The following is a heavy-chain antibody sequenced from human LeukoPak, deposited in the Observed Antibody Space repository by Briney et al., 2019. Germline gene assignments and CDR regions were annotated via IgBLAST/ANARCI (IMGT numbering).Heavy chain of an antibody. J-gene: IGHJ4*02. Sequence: RGSLRLSCAASGFTFSSYSMNWVRQAPGKGLEWVSSISSSSTYIYYADSVKGRFTISRDNAKNSLYLQMNSLRAEDTAVYYCARELRSAWYYFDYWGQGTLVTVSS. CDR2: ISSSSTYI. D-gene: IGHD6-19*01. CDR1: GFTFSSYS. CDR3: ARELRSAWYYFDY. V-gene: IGHV3-21*01.